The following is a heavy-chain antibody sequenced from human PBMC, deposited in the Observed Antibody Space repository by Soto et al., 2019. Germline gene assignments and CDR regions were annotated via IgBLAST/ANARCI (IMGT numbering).Heavy chain of an antibody. Sequence: QVQLVQSGAEVKKPGSSVKVSCKASGGTFSSYAISWVRQAPGQGLEWMGGIIPIFGTASYAQKFQGRVTITADESTSTAYMELSSLRSEDTAVYYCARGVTAIDGDYYYGMDVWGQGTTVTVSS. V-gene: IGHV1-69*12. CDR2: IIPIFGTA. CDR3: ARGVTAIDGDYYYGMDV. CDR1: GGTFSSYA. J-gene: IGHJ6*02. D-gene: IGHD2-21*02.